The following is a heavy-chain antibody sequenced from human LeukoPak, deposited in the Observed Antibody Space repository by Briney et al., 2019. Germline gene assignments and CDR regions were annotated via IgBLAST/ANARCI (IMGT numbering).Heavy chain of an antibody. J-gene: IGHJ4*02. CDR2: ISSGDNT. Sequence: GGSLRFSCAASGFTFSGYAMAWARQAPGRGLEWVSGISSGDNTYYADSVKGRFTISRANSKNLQMNSLRAEDTAVYYCTKCSGGSCYSSGYFHFWRERILVTVSS. CDR3: TKCSGGSCYSSGYFHF. V-gene: IGHV3-23*01. CDR1: GFTFSGYA. D-gene: IGHD2-15*01.